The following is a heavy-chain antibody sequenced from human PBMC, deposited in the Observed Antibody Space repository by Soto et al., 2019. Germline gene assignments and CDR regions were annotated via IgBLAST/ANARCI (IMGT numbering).Heavy chain of an antibody. CDR3: ARGSYCSSTSCSEDFDY. V-gene: IGHV1-58*01. CDR2: IVVGSGNT. D-gene: IGHD2-2*01. J-gene: IGHJ4*02. Sequence: SVKVSCKASGFTFTSSAVQWVRQARGQRPEWIGWIVVGSGNTNYAQKFQDRVTITTDKSTSTAYMELSSLRSEDTAVYYCARGSYCSSTSCSEDFDYWGQGTLVTVSS. CDR1: GFTFTSSA.